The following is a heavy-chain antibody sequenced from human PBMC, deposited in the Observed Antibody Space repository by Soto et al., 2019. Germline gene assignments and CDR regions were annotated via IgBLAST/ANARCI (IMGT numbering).Heavy chain of an antibody. Sequence: SETLSLTCSVSTYSINSGFFWGWIRQPPGKGLEWIGSIFHTGDTYYNPSLKSRITMSVDTTRNQFSLKLTSLTAADTAVHYCARDTNIFDPWGQRTPVTVSS. CDR3: ARDTNIFDP. J-gene: IGHJ5*02. CDR2: IFHTGDT. CDR1: TYSINSGFF. V-gene: IGHV4-38-2*02.